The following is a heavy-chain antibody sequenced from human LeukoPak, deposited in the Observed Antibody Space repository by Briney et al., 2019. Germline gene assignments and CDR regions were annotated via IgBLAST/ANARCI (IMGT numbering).Heavy chain of an antibody. Sequence: GGSLRLSCAASGFIFSTYWMSWVRQAPGKGLEWVANIKQDGSEKYYVDSVKGRFTISRGNAKNSLYLQMNSLRVEDTAVYYWARDPGPPRSEFNGGIWGQGTMVTGSS. V-gene: IGHV3-7*01. D-gene: IGHD2-8*01. J-gene: IGHJ3*02. CDR1: GFIFSTYW. CDR3: ARDPGPPRSEFNGGI. CDR2: IKQDGSEK.